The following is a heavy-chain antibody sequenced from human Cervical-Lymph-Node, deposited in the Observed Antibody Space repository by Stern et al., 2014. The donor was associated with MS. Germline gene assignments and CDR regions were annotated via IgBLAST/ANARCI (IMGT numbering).Heavy chain of an antibody. CDR1: QITFDDYG. Sequence: EVQLVESGGGLVQPGRSLRLSCSASQITFDDYGFHLVPHVPGKGLEWVAGSGCNSATKVYADSVKGRFTISRDNARDSLYLQMNNLTPDDTALYYCTKSYSSSWSGWIDSWGQGILVTVSS. J-gene: IGHJ5*01. V-gene: IGHV3-9*01. CDR3: TKSYSSSWSGWIDS. CDR2: SGCNSATK. D-gene: IGHD6-13*01.